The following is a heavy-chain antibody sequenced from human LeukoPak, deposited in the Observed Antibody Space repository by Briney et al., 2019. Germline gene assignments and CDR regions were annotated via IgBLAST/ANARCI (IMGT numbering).Heavy chain of an antibody. D-gene: IGHD3-3*01. CDR2: ISSSSSTI. J-gene: IGHJ4*02. V-gene: IGHV3-48*01. CDR1: GFTFSSYS. Sequence: GGSLRLSCAASGFTFSSYSMNWFRQAPAKGLEWVSYISSSSSTIYYADSVKGRFTISRDNAKNSLYLQMNSLRAEDTAVYYCARDQDYHFWSGSDYWGQGTLVTVSS. CDR3: ARDQDYHFWSGSDY.